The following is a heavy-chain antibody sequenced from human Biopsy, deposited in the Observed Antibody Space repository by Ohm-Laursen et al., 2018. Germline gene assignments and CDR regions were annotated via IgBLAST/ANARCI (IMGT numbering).Heavy chain of an antibody. CDR1: GGSISSDY. J-gene: IGHJ6*02. Sequence: GTLSLTCPFSGGSISSDYWSWIRQTPGKGLEWIGYISYSGSTNYNPSLKSRVPISVDTSKNQFSLRLNSVTAADTAVYYCARATNSTGWPYYYFYGMDVWGQGTTVTVSS. V-gene: IGHV4-59*01. CDR2: ISYSGST. D-gene: IGHD2/OR15-2a*01. CDR3: ARATNSTGWPYYYFYGMDV.